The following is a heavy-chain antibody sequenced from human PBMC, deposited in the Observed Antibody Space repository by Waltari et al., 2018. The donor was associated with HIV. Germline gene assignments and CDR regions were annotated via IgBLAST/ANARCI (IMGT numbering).Heavy chain of an antibody. CDR3: ARGLGGSYYYGVDV. CDR2: ISGYNANT. V-gene: IGHV1-18*01. CDR1: GYIFTKYC. J-gene: IGHJ6*02. Sequence: QVHLVQSGAEVKMPGASVRVSCKTSGYIFTKYCVLWVPQAPGQGLEWLGWISGYNANTNYAQRLQGRVTLTTDTSTSTAYMELRSLRSDDTAVYYCARGLGGSYYYGVDVWGQGTTVTVS.